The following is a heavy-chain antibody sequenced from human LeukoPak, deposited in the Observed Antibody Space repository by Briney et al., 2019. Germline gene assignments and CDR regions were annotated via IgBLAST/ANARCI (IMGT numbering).Heavy chain of an antibody. D-gene: IGHD5-18*01. CDR2: INPNSGGT. J-gene: IGHJ4*02. CDR1: GYTFTDYY. V-gene: IGHV1-2*02. CDR3: ARDESSVVDTATGIDY. Sequence: ASVKVSCKASGYTFTDYYMHWVRQAPRQGLEWMGWINPNSGGTNYAQKFQGRVTMTRDTSISTAYMELSRLRSDDTAVYYCARDESSVVDTATGIDYWGQGTLVTVSS.